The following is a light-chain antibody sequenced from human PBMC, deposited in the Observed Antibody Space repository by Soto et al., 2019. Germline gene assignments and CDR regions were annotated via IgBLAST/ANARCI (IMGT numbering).Light chain of an antibody. V-gene: IGKV3-20*01. J-gene: IGKJ1*01. Sequence: EIVLTQSPGTLPLSPGERATLSCRASQSVSSSYLAWYQQKPGQAPRLLIYGASTRATGIPVRFSGSGSGTDFTLTISSLQPEDFAVYFCHQDFNLPWTFGQGTKVDIK. CDR2: GAS. CDR3: HQDFNLPWT. CDR1: QSVSSSY.